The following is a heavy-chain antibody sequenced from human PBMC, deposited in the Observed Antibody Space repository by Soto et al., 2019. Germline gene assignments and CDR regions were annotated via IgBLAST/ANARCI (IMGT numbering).Heavy chain of an antibody. D-gene: IGHD3-10*01. CDR1: GFTFSSYC. V-gene: IGHV3-33*01. CDR3: ARDRPVFSGSGSYYTFDY. CDR2: IWDDGSNK. Sequence: GGSLRLSWAAAGFTFSSYCIHWVRQAPGKGLGWVEVIWDDGSNKYYAESVKGRFTISRDNSKNTLYLQMNSLRAEDTAVYYCARDRPVFSGSGSYYTFDYWGQGTLVTVSS. J-gene: IGHJ4*02.